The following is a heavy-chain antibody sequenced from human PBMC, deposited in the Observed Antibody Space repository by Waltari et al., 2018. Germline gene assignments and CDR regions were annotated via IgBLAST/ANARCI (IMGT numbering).Heavy chain of an antibody. V-gene: IGHV3-74*01. Sequence: EVHLLESGGGFVQPGWSLRLHCAASGFTFSSYWMHWVRQSPGKGLVYVSRINSDGTDTTYADSVKGRFTISRDNAMNTLYLQMNSLRVEDTAVYYCARGGLDHGFDIWAQGTMVTVSS. CDR3: ARGGLDHGFDI. D-gene: IGHD3-16*01. J-gene: IGHJ3*02. CDR1: GFTFSSYW. CDR2: INSDGTDT.